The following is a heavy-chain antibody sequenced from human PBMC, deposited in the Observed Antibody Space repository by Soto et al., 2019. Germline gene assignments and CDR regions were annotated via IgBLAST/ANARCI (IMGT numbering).Heavy chain of an antibody. CDR1: GFTLSRHT. CDR2: IGSRTSDI. D-gene: IGHD3-22*01. J-gene: IGHJ3*02. V-gene: IGHV3-21*01. Sequence: KTGGSLRLSCAASGFTLSRHTMNWVRQAPGEGLEWVSFIGSRTSDIYYADSVKGRFTISRDNAKNSLYLDLTRLRAEDTAVYFCVRDYYDTSGYPNTFDMWGQGTMVTVSS. CDR3: VRDYYDTSGYPNTFDM.